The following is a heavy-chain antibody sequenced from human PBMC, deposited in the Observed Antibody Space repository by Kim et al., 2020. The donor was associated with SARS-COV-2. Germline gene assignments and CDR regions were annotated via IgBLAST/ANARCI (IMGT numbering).Heavy chain of an antibody. J-gene: IGHJ4*02. CDR2: IYYSGST. Sequence: SETLSLTCTVSGGSISSSSYYWGWIRQPPGKGLEWIGSIYYSGSTYYNPSLKSRVTISVDTSKNQFSLKLSSVTAADTAVYYCAREVPAAAFDYWGQGTLVTVSS. D-gene: IGHD2-2*01. V-gene: IGHV4-39*02. CDR3: AREVPAAAFDY. CDR1: GGSISSSSYY.